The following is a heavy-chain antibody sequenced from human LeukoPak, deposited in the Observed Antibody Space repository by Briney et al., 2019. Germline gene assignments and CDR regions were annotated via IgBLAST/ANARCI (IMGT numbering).Heavy chain of an antibody. J-gene: IGHJ4*02. CDR1: GFTFSSYE. Sequence: PGGSLRLSCAASGFTFSSYEMNWVRQAPGKGLEWVAVISYDGSNKYYADSVKGRFTISRDNSKNTLYLQMNSLRVEDTAVYYCAKVAKYYYGPETYYFFEQWGQGTPVTASS. CDR3: AKVAKYYYGPETYYFFEQ. CDR2: ISYDGSNK. V-gene: IGHV3-30*18. D-gene: IGHD3-10*01.